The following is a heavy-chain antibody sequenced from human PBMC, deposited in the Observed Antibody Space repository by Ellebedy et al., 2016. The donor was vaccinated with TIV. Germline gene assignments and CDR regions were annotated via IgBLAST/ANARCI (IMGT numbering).Heavy chain of an antibody. Sequence: SETLSLXCSLSGDSINTKYWNWVRQPPGKGLEWIGYIDYSGDTNYNPTFKSRVTISADTSKNQFSLKLSSVTAADSAVYYCVRSEGYAMDVWGQGTTVTVSS. J-gene: IGHJ6*02. V-gene: IGHV4-59*01. CDR2: IDYSGDT. CDR3: VRSEGYAMDV. CDR1: GDSINTKY.